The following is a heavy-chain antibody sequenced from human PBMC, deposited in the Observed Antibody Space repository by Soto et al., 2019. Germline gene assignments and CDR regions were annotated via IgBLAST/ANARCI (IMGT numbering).Heavy chain of an antibody. V-gene: IGHV3-9*01. CDR3: LKAAPPGSIAH. CDR2: VSPTGDTV. J-gene: IGHJ4*02. CDR1: GFRFEQYV. D-gene: IGHD2-21*01. Sequence: VQVVASGGGLVQPGRSLRLSCAVSGFRFEQYVMHWVRQAPGKGLECVSTVSPTGDTVAYADSVEGRFTVSRDNAKTSLSLQMNTLTPTATAFFYCLKAAPPGSIAHWCPGTLLTVSS.